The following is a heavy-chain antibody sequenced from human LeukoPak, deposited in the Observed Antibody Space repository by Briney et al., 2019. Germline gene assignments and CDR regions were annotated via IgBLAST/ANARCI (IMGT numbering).Heavy chain of an antibody. Sequence: GASVKVPCKASGYTFTSYYMHWVRQAPGQGLEWMGIINPSGGSTSYAQKFQGRVTMTRNTSTSTVYMELSSLRSEDTAVYYCARAPPIGYDSSGYPSDYWGQGTLVTVSS. J-gene: IGHJ4*02. D-gene: IGHD3-22*01. CDR2: INPSGGST. V-gene: IGHV1-46*01. CDR1: GYTFTSYY. CDR3: ARAPPIGYDSSGYPSDY.